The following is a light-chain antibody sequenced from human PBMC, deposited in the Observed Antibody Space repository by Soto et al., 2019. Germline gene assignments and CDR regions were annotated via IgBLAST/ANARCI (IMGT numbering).Light chain of an antibody. CDR3: QHYNHWPPIT. J-gene: IGKJ4*01. CDR2: GAS. Sequence: EIVMTQSPATLSVSPGERATLSCRASQSVSSNLAWYQQKPGQAPRLLIYGASTRATGIPARFSGSGSGTEFTLTISSLQSEDFAVYYCQHYNHWPPITFGGGTKVEIK. CDR1: QSVSSN. V-gene: IGKV3-15*01.